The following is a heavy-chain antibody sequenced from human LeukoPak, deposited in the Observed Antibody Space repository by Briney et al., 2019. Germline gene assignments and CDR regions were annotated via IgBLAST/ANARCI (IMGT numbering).Heavy chain of an antibody. CDR1: GFTFSDYY. CDR2: ISSSSSCT. CDR3: ARVHSTSAFDI. Sequence: GGSLRLSCAASGFTFSDYYMSWIRQAPGKGLEWVSYISSSSSCTNYADSVKGRFTISRDNAKNSLYLQMNSLRAEDTAVYYCARVHSTSAFDIWGQGTMVTVSS. D-gene: IGHD2-2*01. V-gene: IGHV3-11*06. J-gene: IGHJ3*02.